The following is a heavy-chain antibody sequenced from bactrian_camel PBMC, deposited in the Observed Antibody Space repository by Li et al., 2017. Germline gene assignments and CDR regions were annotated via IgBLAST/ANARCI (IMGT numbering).Heavy chain of an antibody. CDR3: AADDSFSPRLAPTLRVSSAPGCGDFAS. Sequence: QLVESGGGLVQPGGSLRLSCVVSGYTYRSFCMGWFRQAPGKEREGVAAIAPSTGSTYYDDSVKGRFTVSHVNANNTLHLQMNSLKPEDSAMYFCAADDSFSPRLAPTLRVSSAPGCGDFASWGQGTQVTVS. CDR2: IAPSTGST. D-gene: IGHD4*01. J-gene: IGHJ4*01. CDR1: GYTYRSFC. V-gene: IGHV3S28*01.